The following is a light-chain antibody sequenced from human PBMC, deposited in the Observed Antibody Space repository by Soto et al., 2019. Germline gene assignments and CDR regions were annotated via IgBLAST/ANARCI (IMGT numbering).Light chain of an antibody. CDR3: QQYNDWPFT. V-gene: IGKV3-15*01. CDR2: DAS. Sequence: EVVLTQSPATLSVSSGERATLSCRASQSVSRNLAWYQQKPGQAPRLLIYDASTRATGIPARFSGSGSGTEFTLTISSLQSEDFAVYHCQQYNDWPFTFGPGTKVDIK. J-gene: IGKJ3*01. CDR1: QSVSRN.